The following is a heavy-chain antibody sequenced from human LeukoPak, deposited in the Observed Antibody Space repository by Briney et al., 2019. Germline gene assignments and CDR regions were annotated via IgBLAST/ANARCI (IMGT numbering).Heavy chain of an antibody. J-gene: IGHJ4*02. CDR2: IRYDGSNK. CDR1: GFTFSSYG. Sequence: GGSLRLSCAASGFTFSSYGMHWVRQAPGKGLEWVAFIRYDGSNKYYADSVKGRFTISRDNSKNTLYLQMNSLRAEDTAVYYCAKGRPMVRGVNSGYNFDYWGQGTLVTVSS. CDR3: AKGRPMVRGVNSGYNFDY. D-gene: IGHD3-10*01. V-gene: IGHV3-30*02.